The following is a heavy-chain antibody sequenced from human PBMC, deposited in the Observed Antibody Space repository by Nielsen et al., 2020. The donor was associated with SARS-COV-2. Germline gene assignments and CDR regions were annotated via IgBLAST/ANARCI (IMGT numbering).Heavy chain of an antibody. D-gene: IGHD4-23*01. CDR2: INHSGST. CDR3: SRAGPPGSSVVTPFDY. Sequence: SETLSLTFAVYGGSFSGYYWSWIRQPPGKGLEWIGEINHSGSTNYNPSLKSRVTISVDTSKNQFSLKLSSVTAADTAVYYCSRAGPPGSSVVTPFDYWGQGTLVTVSS. J-gene: IGHJ4*02. V-gene: IGHV4-34*01. CDR1: GGSFSGYY.